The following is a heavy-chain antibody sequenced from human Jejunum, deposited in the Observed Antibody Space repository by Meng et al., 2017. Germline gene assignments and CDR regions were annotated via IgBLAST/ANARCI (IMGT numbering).Heavy chain of an antibody. CDR2: ISWNSGTK. J-gene: IGHJ5*02. V-gene: IGHV3-9*01. D-gene: IGHD6-19*01. Sequence: GGSLRLSCAASGFTFDDYAMNWVRQAPGKGLEWVSGISWNSGTKHYADSVKGRFTISRDNAKNSLYLQMNSLSGEDTALYYCVKTSCNGPSCWLGWFDPWGRGTQVTVSS. CDR3: VKTSCNGPSCWLGWFDP. CDR1: GFTFDDYA.